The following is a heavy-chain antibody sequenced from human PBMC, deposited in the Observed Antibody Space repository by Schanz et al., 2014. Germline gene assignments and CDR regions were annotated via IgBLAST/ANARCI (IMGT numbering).Heavy chain of an antibody. CDR2: IDPNSGAT. J-gene: IGHJ6*02. CDR3: ASALTTWGGMDV. D-gene: IGHD4-4*01. Sequence: QVQLVQSGAEVKKPGASVKVSCKASGYTFTGYYLHWVRQAPGQGLEWMGWIDPNSGATNYAQKFQGRVTLTRDTSISTAHMELGRLRSDDTAVYYCASALTTWGGMDVWGQGTTVTVSS. V-gene: IGHV1-2*02. CDR1: GYTFTGYY.